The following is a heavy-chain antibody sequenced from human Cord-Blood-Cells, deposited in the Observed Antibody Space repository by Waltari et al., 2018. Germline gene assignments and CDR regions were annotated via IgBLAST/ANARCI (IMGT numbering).Heavy chain of an antibody. CDR1: GYSFPTYW. V-gene: IGHV5-51*03. CDR2: IYPGDSDT. D-gene: IGHD3-10*01. CDR3: VTTARGPYYYGSGSSYGMDV. Sequence: EVQRVQFGAEVKKLGEPRRIPGRGSGYSFPTYWIGWVRQPPGKGLGGMGIIYPGDSDTRYSPSFQGQVTISADKSISTAYLQWSSLKAADTAMYYCVTTARGPYYYGSGSSYGMDVWGQGTTVTVSS. J-gene: IGHJ6*02.